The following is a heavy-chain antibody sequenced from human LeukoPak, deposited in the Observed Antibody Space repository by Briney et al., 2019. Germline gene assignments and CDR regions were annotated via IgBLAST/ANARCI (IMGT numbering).Heavy chain of an antibody. CDR3: ARGPRYSSSWSQSYGDDHDPFGY. Sequence: SETLSLTCTVSGYSISSGYHWGWIRQPPGKGLEWIGSIYFTGSTYYNPSLKSRVTMSVDMSKNQFSLKLSSVTAADTAVYYCARGPRYSSSWSQSYGDDHDPFGYWGQGTLVTVSS. J-gene: IGHJ4*02. CDR1: GYSISSGYH. CDR2: IYFTGST. V-gene: IGHV4-38-2*02. D-gene: IGHD6-13*01.